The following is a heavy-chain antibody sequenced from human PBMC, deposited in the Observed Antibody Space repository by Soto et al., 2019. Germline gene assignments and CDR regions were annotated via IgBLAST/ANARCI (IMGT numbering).Heavy chain of an antibody. J-gene: IGHJ2*01. CDR1: GFTFSDYY. V-gene: IGHV3-11*01. D-gene: IGHD5-12*01. CDR2: ISSSGSTI. CDR3: ARSYIVDTMWRSWYFDL. Sequence: QVQLVESGGGLVKPGGSLRLSCAASGFTFSDYYMSWIRQAPGKGLEWGSYISSSGSTIYYEDSVKGRFTISRDNAKKSLYLSMNSVRAEATAGYYCARSYIVDTMWRSWYFDLWGRGTLVNVYS.